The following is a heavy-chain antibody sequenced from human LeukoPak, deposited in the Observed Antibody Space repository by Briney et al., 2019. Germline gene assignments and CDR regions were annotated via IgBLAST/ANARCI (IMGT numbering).Heavy chain of an antibody. CDR1: GGSFSGYY. D-gene: IGHD6-13*01. V-gene: IGHV4-34*01. CDR2: INHSGST. CDR3: ARGLRASAAAGTLGFDY. Sequence: SETLSLTCAVYGGSFSGYYWSWIRQPPGKGLEWIGEINHSGSTNYNPSLKSRVTISVDTSKDQFSLKLSSVTAVDTAVYYCARGLRASAAAGTLGFDYWGQGTLVTVSS. J-gene: IGHJ4*02.